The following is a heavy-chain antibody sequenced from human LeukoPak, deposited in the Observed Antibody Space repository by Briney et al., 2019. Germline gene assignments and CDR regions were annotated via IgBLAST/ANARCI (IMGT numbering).Heavy chain of an antibody. D-gene: IGHD3-22*01. CDR3: VRESRNYYDGNPYAPIALDI. CDR2: INRNGGST. CDR1: GFSFDDYG. V-gene: IGHV3-20*04. Sequence: GGSLRPSCAASGFSFDDYGMNRVRQAPGKGLEWVSGINRNGGSTGYADSVKGRFTISRDNAKNSLYLQMNSLRAEDTALYYCVRESRNYYDGNPYAPIALDIWGQGTMVTVSS. J-gene: IGHJ3*02.